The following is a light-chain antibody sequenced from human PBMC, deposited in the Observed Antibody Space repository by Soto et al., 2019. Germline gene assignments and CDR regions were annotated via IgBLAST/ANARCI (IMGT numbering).Light chain of an antibody. CDR1: QRISTW. J-gene: IGKJ5*01. Sequence: IEMTQSPSTLSASLGDRVTITRGASQRISTWLAWYQQKQGKAPKMLIYAASTLQSGVPSRFSGSGSGTDFTLTISGLPPEDALTYYCQQAKSFPITFGQGTRLEIK. V-gene: IGKV1-12*01. CDR3: QQAKSFPIT. CDR2: AAS.